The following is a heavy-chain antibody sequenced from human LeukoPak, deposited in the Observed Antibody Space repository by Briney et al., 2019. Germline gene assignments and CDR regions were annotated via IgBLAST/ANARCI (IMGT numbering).Heavy chain of an antibody. V-gene: IGHV3-23*01. Sequence: GGSLRLSCAASGFTFSSYAMSWVRQAPGKGLEWVSAISGSGGSTYYTDSVKGRFTISRDNSKNTLYLQMNSLRAEDTAVYYCAPRGTLRYCSGGSCYRDYWGQGTLVTVSS. CDR3: APRGTLRYCSGGSCYRDY. CDR1: GFTFSSYA. J-gene: IGHJ4*02. CDR2: ISGSGGST. D-gene: IGHD2-15*01.